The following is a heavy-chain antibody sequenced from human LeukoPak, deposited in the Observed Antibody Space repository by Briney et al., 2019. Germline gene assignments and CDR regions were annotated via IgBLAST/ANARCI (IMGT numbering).Heavy chain of an antibody. D-gene: IGHD2-8*01. CDR1: GYTFTGYY. J-gene: IGHJ6*03. Sequence: GASVKVSCKASGYTFTGYYMHWVRQAPGQGLEWMGGIIPIFGTANYAQKFQGRVTITTDESTSTAYMELSSLRSEDTAVYYCARDNGVYPDVYYYYMDVWGKGTTVTVSS. V-gene: IGHV1-69*05. CDR2: IIPIFGTA. CDR3: ARDNGVYPDVYYYYMDV.